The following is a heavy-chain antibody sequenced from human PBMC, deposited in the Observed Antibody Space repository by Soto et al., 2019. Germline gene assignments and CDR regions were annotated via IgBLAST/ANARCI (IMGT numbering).Heavy chain of an antibody. CDR1: GFTFSSYG. CDR3: ANWFDP. J-gene: IGHJ5*02. Sequence: QVQLVESGGGVVQPGRSLRLSCAASGFTFSSYGMHWVRLAPGKGLEWVAVISYDGSNKYYADSVKGRFTISRDNSKNTLYLQMNSLRAEDTAVYYCANWFDPWGQGTLVTVSS. V-gene: IGHV3-30*18. CDR2: ISYDGSNK.